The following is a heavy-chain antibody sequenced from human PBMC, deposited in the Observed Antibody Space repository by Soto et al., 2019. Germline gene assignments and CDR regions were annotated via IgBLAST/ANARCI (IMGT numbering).Heavy chain of an antibody. D-gene: IGHD3-9*01. V-gene: IGHV3-30-3*01. CDR1: GFTFSSYA. CDR3: ARGITPHYYAFTVYSGVDY. Sequence: GGSLRLSCAASGFTFSSYAMYWVRQAPGKGLEWVALISYNGDNKYNADSAKGRFTISRDNSKNTLYLQMNSLGVEDTAVYYCARGITPHYYAFTVYSGVDYWGQGTLVTVSS. CDR2: ISYNGDNK. J-gene: IGHJ4*02.